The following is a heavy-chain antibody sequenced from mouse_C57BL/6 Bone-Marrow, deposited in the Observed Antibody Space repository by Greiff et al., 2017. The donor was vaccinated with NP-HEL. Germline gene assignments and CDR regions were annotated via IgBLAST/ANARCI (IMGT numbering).Heavy chain of an antibody. J-gene: IGHJ4*01. D-gene: IGHD1-2*01. CDR1: GFSLTSYG. V-gene: IGHV2-2*01. CDR3: ASTYYGWYAMDY. CDR2: IWSGGST. Sequence: QVQLQQSGPGLVQPSQSLSITCTVSGFSLTSYGVHWVRQSPGKGLEWLGVIWSGGSTDYNAAFISRLSISKDNSKSQVFFKMNSLQADDTAIYDCASTYYGWYAMDYWGQGTSVTVSS.